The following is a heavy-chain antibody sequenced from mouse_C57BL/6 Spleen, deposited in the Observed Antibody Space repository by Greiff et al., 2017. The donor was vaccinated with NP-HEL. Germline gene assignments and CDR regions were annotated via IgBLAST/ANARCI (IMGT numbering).Heavy chain of an antibody. Sequence: VQLKQSGAELVRPGASVKLSCTASGFNIKDDYMHWVKQRPEQGLEWIGWIDPENGDTEYASKFQGKATITADTSSNTAYLQLSSLTSEDTAVYYCTTPSTTRFAYWGQGTLVTVSA. J-gene: IGHJ3*01. CDR3: TTPSTTRFAY. CDR1: GFNIKDDY. CDR2: IDPENGDT. V-gene: IGHV14-4*01. D-gene: IGHD1-1*01.